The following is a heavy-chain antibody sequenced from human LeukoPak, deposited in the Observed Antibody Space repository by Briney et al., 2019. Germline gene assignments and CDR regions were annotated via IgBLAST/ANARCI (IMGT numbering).Heavy chain of an antibody. CDR3: ASTRPTYYYDSSGYSSLY. D-gene: IGHD3-22*01. J-gene: IGHJ4*02. CDR1: GGSFSGYY. V-gene: IGHV4-34*01. Sequence: SETLSLTCAVYGGSFSGYYWSWIRQPPGKGLEWIGEINHSGSTNYNPSLKSRVTISVDTSKNQFSLKLSSVTAADTAVYYCASTRPTYYYDSSGYSSLYWGQGTLVTVSS. CDR2: INHSGST.